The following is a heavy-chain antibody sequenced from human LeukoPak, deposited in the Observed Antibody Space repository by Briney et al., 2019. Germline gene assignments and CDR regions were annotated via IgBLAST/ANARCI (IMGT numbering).Heavy chain of an antibody. D-gene: IGHD5-18*01. Sequence: PGGSLRLSCAASGFTFSSYAMSWVRQAPGKGLEWVSAISGSGGSTYYADSVKGRFTISRDNSKNTLYLQMNSLRAEGTAVYYCAKDRGYSYGLFDYWGQGTLVTVSS. CDR3: AKDRGYSYGLFDY. CDR1: GFTFSSYA. J-gene: IGHJ4*02. CDR2: ISGSGGST. V-gene: IGHV3-23*01.